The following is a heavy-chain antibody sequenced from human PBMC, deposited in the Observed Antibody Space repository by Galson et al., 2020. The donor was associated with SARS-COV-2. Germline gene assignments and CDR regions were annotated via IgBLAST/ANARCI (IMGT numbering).Heavy chain of an antibody. CDR3: ARESGTGLRSYYYYYGMDV. J-gene: IGHJ6*02. V-gene: IGHV1-69*04. Sequence: SVKVSCKASGGTFSSYTSSWVRQAPGQGLEWMGRIIPILGIANYAQKFQGRVTITADKSTSTAYMELSSLRSEETAVYYCARESGTGLRSYYYYYGMDVWGQGTTVTVSS. CDR1: GGTFSSYT. CDR2: IIPILGIA. D-gene: IGHD4-17*01.